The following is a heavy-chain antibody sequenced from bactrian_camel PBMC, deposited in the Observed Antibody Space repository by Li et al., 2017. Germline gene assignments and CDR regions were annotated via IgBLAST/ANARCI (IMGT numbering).Heavy chain of an antibody. V-gene: IGHV3-3*01. CDR3: AADFPQVAGIRYKYWYIKPDFSD. Sequence: VQLVESGGGSVQAGGSLRLSCAPSGQSFTGYCMAWFRQAPGSEREGVAGIEIDGTTSYADSVKGRFTISKDSQENTVYLQMNSLKPEDTAVYYCAADFPQVAGIRYKYWYIKPDFSDWGQGTQVTVS. J-gene: IGHJ6*01. CDR1: GQSFTGYC. CDR2: IEIDGTT. D-gene: IGHD6*01.